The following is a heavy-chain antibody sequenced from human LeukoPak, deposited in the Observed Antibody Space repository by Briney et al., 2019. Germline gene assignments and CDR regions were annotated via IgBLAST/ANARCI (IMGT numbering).Heavy chain of an antibody. CDR1: GGSISTYY. J-gene: IGHJ4*02. Sequence: NPSETLPLTCTLSGGSISTYYWSWIRQPPGKGLEWIGYIYHSGSTNYNPSLKSRVTISVDTSKNQFSLKLSSVTAADTAVYYCARGGGYASPIGYWGQGALVTVSS. D-gene: IGHD5-12*01. V-gene: IGHV4-59*01. CDR3: ARGGGYASPIGY. CDR2: IYHSGST.